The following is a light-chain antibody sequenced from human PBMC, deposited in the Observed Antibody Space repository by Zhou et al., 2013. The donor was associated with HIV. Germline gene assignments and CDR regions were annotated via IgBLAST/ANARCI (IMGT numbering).Light chain of an antibody. CDR2: KAS. Sequence: DIQMTQSPSTLSASVGDRLTITCRASQSINNWLAWYQQKPGKAPILLIYKASSLESGVPSRFSGSGSGTEFTLTISSLQPDDFATYHCQQYSSYPWTFGQGTKVEIK. J-gene: IGKJ1*01. CDR1: QSINNW. V-gene: IGKV1-5*03. CDR3: QQYSSYPWT.